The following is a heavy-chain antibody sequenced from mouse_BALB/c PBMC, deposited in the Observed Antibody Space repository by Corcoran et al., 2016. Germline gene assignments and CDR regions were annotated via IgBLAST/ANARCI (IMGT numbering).Heavy chain of an antibody. CDR2: INTYTGEP. D-gene: IGHD2-1*01. CDR1: GYTFTNYG. CDR3: ARYNGNDAMDY. V-gene: IGHV9-1*02. Sequence: QIQLVQSGPELKKPGETVKISCKASGYTFTNYGMNWVKQAPGKGLKWMGWINTYTGEPPYADDFKGRFAFSLETSASTAYLQINNLKNEDMATYFCARYNGNDAMDYWGQGTSVTVSS. J-gene: IGHJ4*01.